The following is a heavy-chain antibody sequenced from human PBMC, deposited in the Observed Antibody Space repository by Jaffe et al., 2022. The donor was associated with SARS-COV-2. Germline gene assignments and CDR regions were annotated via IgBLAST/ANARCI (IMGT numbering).Heavy chain of an antibody. Sequence: QVQLVESGGGVVQPGRSLRLSCAASGFTFSSYAMHWVRQAPGKGLEWVAVISYDGSNKYYADSVKGRFTISRDNSKNTLYLQMNSLRAEDTAVYYCARDYDSSGYYAYYYYHYMDVWGKGTTVTVSS. CDR1: GFTFSSYA. CDR2: ISYDGSNK. CDR3: ARDYDSSGYYAYYYYHYMDV. J-gene: IGHJ6*03. V-gene: IGHV3-30*04. D-gene: IGHD3-22*01.